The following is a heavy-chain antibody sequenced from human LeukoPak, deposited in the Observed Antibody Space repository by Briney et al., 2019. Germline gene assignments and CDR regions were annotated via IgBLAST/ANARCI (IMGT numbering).Heavy chain of an antibody. CDR3: ARAGYSSSWYLGY. CDR1: GGSISSYY. CDR2: IYYSGST. V-gene: IGHV4-59*01. D-gene: IGHD6-13*01. J-gene: IGHJ4*02. Sequence: EAVSLICTVSGGSISSYYWSWIRQPPGKGLEWIGYIYYSGSTNYNPSLKSRVTISVDTSKNQFSLKLSSVTAADTAVYYCARAGYSSSWYLGYWGQGTLVTVSS.